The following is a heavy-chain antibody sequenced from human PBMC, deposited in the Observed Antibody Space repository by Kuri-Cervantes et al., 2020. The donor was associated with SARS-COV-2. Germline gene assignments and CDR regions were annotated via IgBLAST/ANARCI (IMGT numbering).Heavy chain of an antibody. J-gene: IGHJ5*02. CDR2: ISSSSSTI. Sequence: GESLKISCAASGFTFSSYAMHWVRQAPGKGLEWVSYISSSSSTIYYADSVKGRFTISRDNAKNSLYLQMNGLRAEDTAVYYCARDLKYSSSWNNWFDPWGQGTLVTVSS. D-gene: IGHD6-13*01. V-gene: IGHV3-48*01. CDR3: ARDLKYSSSWNNWFDP. CDR1: GFTFSSYA.